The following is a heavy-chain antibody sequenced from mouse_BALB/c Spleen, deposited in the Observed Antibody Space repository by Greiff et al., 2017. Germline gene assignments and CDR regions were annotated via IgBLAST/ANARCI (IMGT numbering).Heavy chain of an antibody. CDR1: GYSITSGYY. CDR3: ARGRDGYYSTWFAY. V-gene: IGHV3-6*02. Sequence: VQLKESGPGLVKPSQSLSLTCSVTGYSITSGYYWNWIRQFPGNKLEWMGYISYDGSNNYNPSLKNRISITRDTSKNQFFLKLNSVTTEDTATYYCARGRDGYYSTWFAYWGQGTLVTVSA. CDR2: ISYDGSN. J-gene: IGHJ3*01. D-gene: IGHD2-3*01.